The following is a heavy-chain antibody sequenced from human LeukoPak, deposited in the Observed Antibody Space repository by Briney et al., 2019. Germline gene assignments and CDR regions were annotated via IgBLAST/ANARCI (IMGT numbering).Heavy chain of an antibody. J-gene: IGHJ4*02. D-gene: IGHD1-26*01. V-gene: IGHV4-38-2*02. CDR2: IYHSGST. CDR3: ARENTGSYREFDY. Sequence: SETLSLTCTVSGYSISSGYYWGWIRQPPGKGLEWIGRIYHSGSTYYNPSLKSRVTISVDTSKNQFSLKLSSVTAADTAVFYCARENTGSYREFDYWGQGTLVTVSS. CDR1: GYSISSGYY.